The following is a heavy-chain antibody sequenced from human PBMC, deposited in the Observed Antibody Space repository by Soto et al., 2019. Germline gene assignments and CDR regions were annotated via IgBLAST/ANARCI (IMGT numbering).Heavy chain of an antibody. CDR2: IGGSGVST. J-gene: IGHJ4*02. D-gene: IGHD3-9*01. V-gene: IGHV3-23*01. CDR1: GFTFGSYA. CDR3: AKAVCYDVLTGYPAPCYFDY. Sequence: GGSLRLSCAASGFTFGSYAMNWVRQAPGKGLEWVSGIGGSGVSTYSADSVKGRFTISRGNSKNTLYLQMNSLRAEDTAVYYCAKAVCYDVLTGYPAPCYFDYWGQGTLVTVSS.